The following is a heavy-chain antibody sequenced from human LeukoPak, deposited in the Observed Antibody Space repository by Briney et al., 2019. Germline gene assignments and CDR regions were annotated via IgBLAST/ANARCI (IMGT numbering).Heavy chain of an antibody. V-gene: IGHV3-21*01. CDR1: GFTFTDYF. CDR2: ISSGRNYI. Sequence: GGSLRLSCVASGFTFTDYFMNWVRQAPGKGLEWVSSISSGRNYIYYADSVKGRFTISRDNAKNSLYLQMNSLRAEDTAVYFCARGSNSGHPDCWGQGTLVTVSS. J-gene: IGHJ4*02. CDR3: ARGSNSGHPDC. D-gene: IGHD6-19*01.